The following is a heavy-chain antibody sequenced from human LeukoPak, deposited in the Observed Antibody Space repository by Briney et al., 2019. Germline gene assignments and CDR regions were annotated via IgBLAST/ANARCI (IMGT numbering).Heavy chain of an antibody. D-gene: IGHD2-8*01. CDR2: ISSAGKT. V-gene: IGHV4-59*01. Sequence: SETLSLTCTVSSGSLSNYYWTWIRQSPGKGLEWIASISSAGKTNSNPSLQSRVTISLDTSNHQLSLKMTSVISADTAVYYCARGHIAPQRQFIARRGLRMVSRFDPWGQGTLVLVSA. CDR1: SGSLSNYY. J-gene: IGHJ5*02. CDR3: ARGHIAPQRQFIARRGLRMVSRFDP.